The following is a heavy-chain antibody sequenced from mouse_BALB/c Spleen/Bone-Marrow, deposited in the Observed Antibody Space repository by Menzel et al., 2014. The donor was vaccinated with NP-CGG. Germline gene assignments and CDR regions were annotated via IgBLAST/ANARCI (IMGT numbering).Heavy chain of an antibody. Sequence: VQLQQSGPELVKPGASVKMSCKASGNTFTDCVISWVKQRTGQGLEWIGEIYPGSGSTYYNEKFKGKATLTADKSSNTAYMQLSSLTSEDSAVYFCASRGEVRRHYYAMDYWGQGTSVTVSS. CDR3: ASRGEVRRHYYAMDY. D-gene: IGHD2-14*01. J-gene: IGHJ4*01. V-gene: IGHV1-77*01. CDR2: IYPGSGST. CDR1: GNTFTDCV.